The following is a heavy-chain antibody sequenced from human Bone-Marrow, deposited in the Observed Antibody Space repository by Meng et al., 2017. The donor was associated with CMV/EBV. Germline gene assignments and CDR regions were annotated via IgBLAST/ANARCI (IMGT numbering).Heavy chain of an antibody. CDR1: GYSFTSYW. Sequence: GESLKISCKGSGYSFTSYWIAWVRQMPGKGLEWMGIIYPGDSATRYSPSFQGQVTISADKSISTAYLQWSSLKASDTAMYYCARSHPYYYDSSGLYEFAYWGPGTLVTCSS. V-gene: IGHV5-51*01. J-gene: IGHJ4*02. CDR3: ARSHPYYYDSSGLYEFAY. D-gene: IGHD3-22*01. CDR2: IYPGDSAT.